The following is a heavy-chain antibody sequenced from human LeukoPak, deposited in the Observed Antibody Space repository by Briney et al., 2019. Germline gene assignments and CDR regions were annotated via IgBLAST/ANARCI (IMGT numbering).Heavy chain of an antibody. Sequence: GGSLRPSCAASGFTFSYYEMNWVRQAPGKRLEWVSYISSGGTIYYADSVKGRFTISRDNAQNSQYLQMNSLRAEDTAVYYCVVTQLWSSFDYWGQGTLVTVSS. D-gene: IGHD5-18*01. CDR2: ISSGGTI. CDR1: GFTFSYYE. CDR3: VVTQLWSSFDY. V-gene: IGHV3-48*03. J-gene: IGHJ4*02.